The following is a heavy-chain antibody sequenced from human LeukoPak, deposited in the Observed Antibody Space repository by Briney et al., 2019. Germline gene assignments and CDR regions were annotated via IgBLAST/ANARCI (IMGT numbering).Heavy chain of an antibody. CDR1: GGSFSNYC. CDR2: INHSGST. V-gene: IGHV4-34*01. CDR3: ARGVGWPHTMTYYYYYMDV. Sequence: SETLSLTCAVYGGSFSNYCYSWIRQPPGKGLEWIGEINHSGSTNYNPSLKSRVTMSVDTSKNQFSLNLSSVTAADAAVYYCARGVGWPHTMTYYYYYMDVWGKGTPVTVSS. J-gene: IGHJ6*03. D-gene: IGHD1-26*01.